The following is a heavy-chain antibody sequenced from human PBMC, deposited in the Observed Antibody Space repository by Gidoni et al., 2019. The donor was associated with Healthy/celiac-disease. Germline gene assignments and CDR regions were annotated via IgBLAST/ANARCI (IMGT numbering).Heavy chain of an antibody. CDR2: INPNGGGT. CDR1: GSTFTGYY. J-gene: IGHJ4*02. D-gene: IGHD6-13*01. Sequence: QVQLVQSGAEVKTPGASVKVSCNASGSTFTGYYMHCVRQAPGQGLEWMGWINPNGGGTNYAQKFQGRVTMTRDTSISTAYMELSRLRSDDTAVYYCARDLYSSSHNDYWGQGTLVTVSS. V-gene: IGHV1-2*02. CDR3: ARDLYSSSHNDY.